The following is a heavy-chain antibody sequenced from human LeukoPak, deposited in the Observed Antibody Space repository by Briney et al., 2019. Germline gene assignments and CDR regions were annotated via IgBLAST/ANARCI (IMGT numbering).Heavy chain of an antibody. CDR1: GSSISRSSNS. Sequence: SETLSLTCTVAGSSISRSSNSWGSIRQPPGKGLEWIGSLYYSGNTYYNPSLKSRVSISVDTSRNQFSLKLRSVTAEDAAVSYFARLSTFGAEFYFDYWGQGTLVTVSS. V-gene: IGHV4-39*01. D-gene: IGHD4/OR15-4a*01. CDR2: LYYSGNT. J-gene: IGHJ4*02. CDR3: ARLSTFGAEFYFDY.